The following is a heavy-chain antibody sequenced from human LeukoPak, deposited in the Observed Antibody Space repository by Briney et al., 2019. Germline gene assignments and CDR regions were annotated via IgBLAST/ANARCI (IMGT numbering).Heavy chain of an antibody. J-gene: IGHJ4*02. Sequence: GASVKVSCKASGGTFSSYAISWVRQAPGQGLEWMGRTIPILGIANYAQKFQGRVTITADKSTSTAYMELSSLRSEDTAVYYCARSPPGIAVAGTVVLDYWGQGTLVTVSS. D-gene: IGHD6-19*01. CDR1: GGTFSSYA. CDR2: TIPILGIA. CDR3: ARSPPGIAVAGTVVLDY. V-gene: IGHV1-69*04.